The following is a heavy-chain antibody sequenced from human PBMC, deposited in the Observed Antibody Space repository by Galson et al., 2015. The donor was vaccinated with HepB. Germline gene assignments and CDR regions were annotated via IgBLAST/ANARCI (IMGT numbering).Heavy chain of an antibody. Sequence: SPRPSCAASGFTSSSYSMTWGRQAPGKGLEWVSYISSSSSTIYYADSVKGRFTISRDNAKNSLYLQMNSLRAEDTAVYYCARDSVGATSRLFDYWGQGTLVTVPS. CDR3: ARDSVGATSRLFDY. CDR1: GFTSSSYS. D-gene: IGHD1-26*01. CDR2: ISSSSSTI. J-gene: IGHJ4*02. V-gene: IGHV3-48*01.